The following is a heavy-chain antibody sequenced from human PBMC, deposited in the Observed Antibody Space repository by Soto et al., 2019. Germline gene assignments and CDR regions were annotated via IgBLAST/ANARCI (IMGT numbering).Heavy chain of an antibody. J-gene: IGHJ6*02. CDR2: ISAYNGNT. CDR1: GYTFTTHG. D-gene: IGHD5-12*01. Sequence: GASVKVSCKASGYTFTTHGISWVRQAPGQGLEWMGWISAYNGNTNYAQKLQGRVTMTTDTSTSTAYMELRSLRSDDTAVYYCARDLREWLRLVYYYYGMDVWGQGTTVTVSS. CDR3: ARDLREWLRLVYYYYGMDV. V-gene: IGHV1-18*04.